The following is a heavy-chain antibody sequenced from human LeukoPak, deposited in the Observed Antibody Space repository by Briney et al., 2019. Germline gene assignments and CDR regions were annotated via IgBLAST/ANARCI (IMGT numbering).Heavy chain of an antibody. CDR1: GFTFSSYA. V-gene: IGHV3-15*01. CDR2: IKSKTEGGTT. CDR3: TTFGFDP. Sequence: PGGSLRLSCAASGFTFSSYAMSWVRQAPGKGLEWVGRIKSKTEGGTTDYAAPVKGRFTISRDDSKNAVYLQMNSLKTEDTAVYYCTTFGFDPWGQGTLVTVSS. J-gene: IGHJ5*02.